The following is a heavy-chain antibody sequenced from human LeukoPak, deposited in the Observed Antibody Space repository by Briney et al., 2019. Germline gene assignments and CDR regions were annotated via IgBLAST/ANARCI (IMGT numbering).Heavy chain of an antibody. Sequence: GGSVRLSCAASGVIVSRNFMSWVRQAPGKGLQWVAIMYAGGTTDYSDSVRGRFHISRDSSNNTLSLQINSLRAEDTAVYYCARVWGTRGSTWLERYYFDYWGQGTLVTVSS. CDR2: MYAGGTT. D-gene: IGHD6-13*01. CDR1: GVIVSRNF. CDR3: ARVWGTRGSTWLERYYFDY. V-gene: IGHV3-66*02. J-gene: IGHJ4*02.